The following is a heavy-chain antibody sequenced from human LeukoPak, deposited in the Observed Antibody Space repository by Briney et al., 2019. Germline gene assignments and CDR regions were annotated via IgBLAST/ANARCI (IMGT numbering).Heavy chain of an antibody. V-gene: IGHV1-2*04. CDR3: ARDARFYGSGYGDAFDI. J-gene: IGHJ3*02. CDR1: GYTFTGYY. Sequence: ASVKVSCKASGYTFTGYYMHWVRQAPGQGLEWMGWINPNSGGTNYAQKFQGWVTMTRDTSISTAYMELSRLRSDDTAVYYCARDARFYGSGYGDAFDIWGQGTMVTVSS. D-gene: IGHD3-10*01. CDR2: INPNSGGT.